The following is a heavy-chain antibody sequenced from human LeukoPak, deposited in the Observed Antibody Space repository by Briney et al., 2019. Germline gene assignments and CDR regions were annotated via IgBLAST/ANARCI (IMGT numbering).Heavy chain of an antibody. CDR1: GFTFSTSW. Sequence: GGSLRLSCAASGFTFSTSWMTWVRQTPGKGLEWVANIKEDGTEKNYVDSVKGRFTISRNNTNNSLYLQMNSLRAEDTAVYYCARHAGTIDYWGQGTLVTVSS. J-gene: IGHJ4*02. D-gene: IGHD3-10*01. V-gene: IGHV3-7*01. CDR2: IKEDGTEK. CDR3: ARHAGTIDY.